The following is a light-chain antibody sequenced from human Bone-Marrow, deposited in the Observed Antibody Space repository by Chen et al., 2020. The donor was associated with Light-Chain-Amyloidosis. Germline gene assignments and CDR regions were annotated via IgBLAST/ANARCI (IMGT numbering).Light chain of an antibody. CDR3: QSADSSGTYEVI. V-gene: IGLV3-25*03. CDR2: RDT. Sequence: SYELTQPPSGSVSPGQTARITCSGDDLPTKYAYWYQPKRGQAPVLVIQRDTERPSGISERFSGTSSGTTATLSISGVQAEDEADYHCQSADSSGTYEVIFGGGTKLTVL. J-gene: IGLJ2*01. CDR1: DLPTKY.